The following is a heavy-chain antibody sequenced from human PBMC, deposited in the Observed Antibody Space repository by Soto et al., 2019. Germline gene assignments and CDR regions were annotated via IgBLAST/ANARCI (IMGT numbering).Heavy chain of an antibody. J-gene: IGHJ4*02. CDR1: GFTFSNFA. CDR2: ISGGGGST. V-gene: IGHV3-23*01. Sequence: EAQLLESGGGLVQPGGSLRLSCAASGFTFSNFAMSWVRQAPGKGLEWVSAISGGGGSTFYADSVKGRFTISRDNSKNTLHRQLNSLRAEDTAIYYCAKDLEAGSITVTAPDYWGQGTLVTVSS. D-gene: IGHD4-17*01. CDR3: AKDLEAGSITVTAPDY.